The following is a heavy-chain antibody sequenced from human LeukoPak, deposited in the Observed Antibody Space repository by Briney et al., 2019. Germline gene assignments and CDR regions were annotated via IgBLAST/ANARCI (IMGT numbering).Heavy chain of an antibody. Sequence: KPSETLSLTCTVSGGSVSISNYYWGWIRQPPGKGLEWIGSIYYSGSTYYNPSLKSRVTISVDTSKNQFSLKLSSVTAADTAVYYCARERPYSEWLPLVPFDPWGQGTLVTVSS. CDR3: ARERPYSEWLPLVPFDP. CDR2: IYYSGST. V-gene: IGHV4-39*07. J-gene: IGHJ5*02. D-gene: IGHD3-3*01. CDR1: GGSVSISNYY.